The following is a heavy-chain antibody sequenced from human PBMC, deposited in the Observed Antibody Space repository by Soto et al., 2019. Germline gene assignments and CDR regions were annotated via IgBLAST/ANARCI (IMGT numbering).Heavy chain of an antibody. D-gene: IGHD2-2*02. CDR3: ARYCSSTSCYTAFDI. V-gene: IGHV3-7*01. Sequence: GWSLRLSCAASGFTFSSYWMSWVRQAPGKGLEWVANIKQDGSEKYYVDSVKGRFTISRDNAKNSLYLQMNSLRAEDTAVYYCARYCSSTSCYTAFDIWGQGTMVTVSS. J-gene: IGHJ3*02. CDR1: GFTFSSYW. CDR2: IKQDGSEK.